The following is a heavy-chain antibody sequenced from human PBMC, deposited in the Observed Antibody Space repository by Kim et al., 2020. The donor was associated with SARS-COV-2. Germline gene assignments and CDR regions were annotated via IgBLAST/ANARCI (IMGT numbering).Heavy chain of an antibody. Sequence: GGSLRLSCAASGFTFRNYALHWVRQAPGKGLVWVSRINSDGSSTSYADSVKGRFTISRDNAKNTLYLQMNSLRAEDTAVYYCARDRALAEYSSGWYRYYYGMDVWGQGTTVTVSS. CDR3: ARDRALAEYSSGWYRYYYGMDV. CDR2: INSDGSST. CDR1: GFTFRNYA. D-gene: IGHD6-19*01. V-gene: IGHV3-74*01. J-gene: IGHJ6*02.